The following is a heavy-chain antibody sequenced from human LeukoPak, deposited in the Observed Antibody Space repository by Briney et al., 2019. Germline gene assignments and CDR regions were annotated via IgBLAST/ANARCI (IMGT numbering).Heavy chain of an antibody. J-gene: IGHJ4*02. V-gene: IGHV4-4*07. CDR1: GYSISSAYY. Sequence: SETLSLTCSVSGYSISSAYYWSWIRQPAGKGLEWIGRIYTSGSTNYNPSLKSRVTISVDTSKNQFSLKLSSVTAADTAVYYCARGGDRSFDYWGQGTLVTVSS. D-gene: IGHD3-10*01. CDR3: ARGGDRSFDY. CDR2: IYTSGST.